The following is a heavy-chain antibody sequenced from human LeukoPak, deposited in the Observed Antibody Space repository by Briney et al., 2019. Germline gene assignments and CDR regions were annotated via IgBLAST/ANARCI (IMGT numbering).Heavy chain of an antibody. CDR3: ARDAEYCSSTSCYIPNYYYYGMDV. CDR1: GGSISSYY. V-gene: IGHV4-4*07. CDR2: IYTSGST. J-gene: IGHJ6*02. D-gene: IGHD2-2*02. Sequence: PSETLSLTCTVSGGSISSYYWSWIRQPAGKGLEWIGRIYTSGSTNYNPSLKSRVTMSVDTSKNQFSLKLSSVTAADTAVYYCARDAEYCSSTSCYIPNYYYYGMDVWGQGTTVTVSS.